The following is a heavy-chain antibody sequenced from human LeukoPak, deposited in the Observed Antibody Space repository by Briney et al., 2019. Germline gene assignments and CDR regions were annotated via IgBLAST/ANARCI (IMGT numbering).Heavy chain of an antibody. V-gene: IGHV3-33*01. CDR3: ARDWGFGELFVDY. Sequence: PGGSLRLSCAASGFTFSSYGMHWVRQAPGKGLEWVAVIWYDGSNKYYADSVKGRFTISRDNSKNTLYLQMNSLRAEDTAVYYCARDWGFGELFVDYWGQGTLVTVSS. CDR2: IWYDGSNK. CDR1: GFTFSSYG. D-gene: IGHD3-10*01. J-gene: IGHJ4*02.